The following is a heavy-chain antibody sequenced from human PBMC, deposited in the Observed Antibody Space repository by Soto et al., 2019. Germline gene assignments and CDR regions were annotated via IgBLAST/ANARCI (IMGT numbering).Heavy chain of an antibody. Sequence: QDQLVQSGAEVKKPGASVKVSCKASGYIFSLFRVNWVRQAPGQGLEWMGWISGYSGNTNYAQHLQDRITITTATSTNTAYMELRSLRSDDTAVYYCARDIFGHVDAFDSWGQGTMVTVAS. D-gene: IGHD3-3*02. V-gene: IGHV1-18*01. CDR3: ARDIFGHVDAFDS. CDR1: GYIFSLFR. CDR2: ISGYSGNT. J-gene: IGHJ3*02.